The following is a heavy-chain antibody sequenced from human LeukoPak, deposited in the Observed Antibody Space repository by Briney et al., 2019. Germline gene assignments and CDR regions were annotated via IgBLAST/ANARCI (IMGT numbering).Heavy chain of an antibody. D-gene: IGHD5-18*01. V-gene: IGHV4-34*01. CDR2: INHSGST. Sequence: PSETLSLTCAVYGGSFSGYYWSWIRQPPGKGLEWIGEINHSGSTNYNPSLESRVTISVDTSKNQFSLKLSSVTAADTAVYYCARKGRQLWLSFDYWGQGTLVTVSS. CDR1: GGSFSGYY. J-gene: IGHJ4*02. CDR3: ARKGRQLWLSFDY.